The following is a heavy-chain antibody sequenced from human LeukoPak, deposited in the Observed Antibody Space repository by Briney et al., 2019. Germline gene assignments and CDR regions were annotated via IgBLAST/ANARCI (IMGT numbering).Heavy chain of an antibody. V-gene: IGHV5-51*01. D-gene: IGHD2-2*01. Sequence: GSLKISCKASGYSFTSYWIGWVRQMPGKGLEWMGIIYPGDSDTRYSPSFQGQVTISADKSISTAYLQWSSLKASDTAMYYCARLIIPVPAAIGYWGQGTLVTVSS. J-gene: IGHJ4*02. CDR1: GYSFTSYW. CDR2: IYPGDSDT. CDR3: ARLIIPVPAAIGY.